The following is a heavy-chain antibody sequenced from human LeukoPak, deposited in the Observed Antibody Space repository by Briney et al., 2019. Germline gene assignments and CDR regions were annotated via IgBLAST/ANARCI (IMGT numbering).Heavy chain of an antibody. J-gene: IGHJ3*02. Sequence: PSETLSLTCTVSGGSISSSSYYWGWIRQPPGKGLEWMGSIYYSGSTYYNPSLKSRVTISVDTSKNQFSLKLSSVTAADTAVYYCASETYYYDSSGYYAFDIWGQGTMVTVSS. V-gene: IGHV4-39*07. CDR2: IYYSGST. D-gene: IGHD3-22*01. CDR3: ASETYYYDSSGYYAFDI. CDR1: GGSISSSSYY.